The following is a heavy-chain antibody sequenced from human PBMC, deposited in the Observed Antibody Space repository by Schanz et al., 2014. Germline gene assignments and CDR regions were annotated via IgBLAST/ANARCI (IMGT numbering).Heavy chain of an antibody. CDR1: GFTFSTSA. CDR3: AKYRGYYRVSGSYRELEY. D-gene: IGHD3-10*01. J-gene: IGHJ4*02. Sequence: EVQLLESGGGLVQPGGSLRLSCAASGFTFSTSAMSWVRQAPGKGLEWVSLISDSGDTTYYADSVKGRFTISRDNSKNTLYLQMNSLRPEDTAVYYCAKYRGYYRVSGSYRELEYWGQGTLVTVSS. V-gene: IGHV3-23*01. CDR2: ISDSGDTT.